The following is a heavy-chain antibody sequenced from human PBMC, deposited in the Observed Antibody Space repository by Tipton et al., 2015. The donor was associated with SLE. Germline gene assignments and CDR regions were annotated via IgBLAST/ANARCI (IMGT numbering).Heavy chain of an antibody. CDR1: GGSFSGYY. CDR2: INHSGST. D-gene: IGHD3-16*01. CDR3: ARDVRLGPLMGAYYFDY. V-gene: IGHV4-34*01. J-gene: IGHJ4*02. Sequence: TLSLTCVVYGGSFSGYYWSWIRQPPGKGLEWIGEINHSGSTNYNPSLKSRVTISVDTSTNQFSLKLSSVTAADTAVYYCARDVRLGPLMGAYYFDYWGQGTLVTVSS.